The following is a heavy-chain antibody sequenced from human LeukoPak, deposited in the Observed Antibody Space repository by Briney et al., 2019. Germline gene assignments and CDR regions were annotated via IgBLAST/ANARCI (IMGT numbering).Heavy chain of an antibody. Sequence: SETLSLTCTVSGGSISSGSYYWSWIRQPAGKGLEWIGRIYTSGSTNYNPSLKSRVTISVDTSKNQFSLRLSSVTAADTAVYYCARHGYSSGWYGVLWGPQFDYWGQGTLVTVSS. CDR2: IYTSGST. D-gene: IGHD6-19*01. J-gene: IGHJ4*02. V-gene: IGHV4-61*02. CDR3: ARHGYSSGWYGVLWGPQFDY. CDR1: GGSISSGSYY.